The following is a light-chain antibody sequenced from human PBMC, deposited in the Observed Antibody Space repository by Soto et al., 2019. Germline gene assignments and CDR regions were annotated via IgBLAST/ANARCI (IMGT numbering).Light chain of an antibody. CDR3: QQANSFTIS. CDR2: GAS. Sequence: DVQMTQSPSSVSASFGDRVTITCRASQGISTWLAWYQQKPGKAPKLLIYGASSLQSGVPSRFSGSGSGTDFTLTISNLKNEDFATYDCQQANSFTISFGQGTRLEIK. V-gene: IGKV1D-12*01. J-gene: IGKJ5*01. CDR1: QGISTW.